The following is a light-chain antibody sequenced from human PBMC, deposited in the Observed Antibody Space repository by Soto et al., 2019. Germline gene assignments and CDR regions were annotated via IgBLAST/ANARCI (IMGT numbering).Light chain of an antibody. J-gene: IGLJ2*01. CDR3: QSYDSSLSGSGV. Sequence: QPVLTQPPSVSGAPGQRVTISCTGSSSNIGAGYDVHWYQQLPGTAPKLLIYGNSNRPSGVPDRFSGSKSGTSASLAITGLLAEDEADYYCQSYDSSLSGSGVFGGGTKVTVL. CDR2: GNS. CDR1: SSNIGAGYD. V-gene: IGLV1-40*01.